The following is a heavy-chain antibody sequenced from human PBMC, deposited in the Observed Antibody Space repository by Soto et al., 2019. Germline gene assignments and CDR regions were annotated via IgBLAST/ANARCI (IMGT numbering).Heavy chain of an antibody. CDR3: ARSSRSYPAWAAYSSSSFDP. D-gene: IGHD6-6*01. CDR1: GGSISSSSYY. V-gene: IGHV4-39*01. Sequence: QLQLQESGPGLVKPSETLSLTCTVSGGSISSSSYYWGWIRQPPGKGLEWIGSIYYSGSTYYNPSLKSRVTISVDTSKTQFSLKLSSVTAADTAVYYCARSSRSYPAWAAYSSSSFDPWGQGTLVTVSS. CDR2: IYYSGST. J-gene: IGHJ5*02.